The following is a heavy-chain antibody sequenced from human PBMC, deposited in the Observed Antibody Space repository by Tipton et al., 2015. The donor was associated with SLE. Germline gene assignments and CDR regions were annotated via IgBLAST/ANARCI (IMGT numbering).Heavy chain of an antibody. CDR1: GGSISSYY. J-gene: IGHJ4*02. Sequence: TLSLTCTVSGGSISSYYWGWFRQPPGKGLEWIGSIYYSGSTYYNPSLKSRVTISVDTSKNQFSLKLSSVTAADTAVYYCARRKRAGVDYWGQGTLVTVSS. D-gene: IGHD1-14*01. CDR3: ARRKRAGVDY. CDR2: IYYSGST. V-gene: IGHV4-39*07.